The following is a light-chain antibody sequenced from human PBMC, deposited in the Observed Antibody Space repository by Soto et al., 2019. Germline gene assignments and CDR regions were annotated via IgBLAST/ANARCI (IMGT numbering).Light chain of an antibody. CDR2: WAS. V-gene: IGKV4-1*01. CDR1: QSVLYSSNNY. J-gene: IGKJ1*01. CDR3: QQYFGTPWT. Sequence: DIVMTQSPDSLAVSLGERATISCKTSQSVLYSSNNYFAWYQQKPGQPPKLLIYWASARESGVPDRFSGSGSGTDFTLTISSLQAEDVAVYSCQQYFGTPWTFGQGTKVEIK.